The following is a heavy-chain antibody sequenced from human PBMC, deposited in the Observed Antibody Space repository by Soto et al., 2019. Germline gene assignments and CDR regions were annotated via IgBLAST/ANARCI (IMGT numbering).Heavy chain of an antibody. CDR3: ARAAWGYSSGWYRV. Sequence: ASVKVSCKASGYTFTSYSMHWVRQAPGQRLEWMGWINAGNGNTKYSQKFQGRVTITRDTSASTAYMELSSLRSEDTAVYYCARAAWGYSSGWYRVWGQGTLVTVSS. CDR1: GYTFTSYS. J-gene: IGHJ4*02. D-gene: IGHD6-19*01. CDR2: INAGNGNT. V-gene: IGHV1-3*01.